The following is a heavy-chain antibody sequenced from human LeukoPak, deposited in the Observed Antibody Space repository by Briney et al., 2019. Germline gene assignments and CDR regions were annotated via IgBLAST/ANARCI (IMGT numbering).Heavy chain of an antibody. CDR1: GFTFSSYA. J-gene: IGHJ4*02. D-gene: IGHD3-16*02. Sequence: TGGSLRLSCAASGFTFSSYAMSWVRQAPGKGLEWVSAISGSGGSTYYADSVKGRFTISRDNSKNTLYLQMNSLRAEDTAVYYCAKKKGLYETFDYWGQGTLVTVSS. CDR2: ISGSGGST. CDR3: AKKKGLYETFDY. V-gene: IGHV3-23*01.